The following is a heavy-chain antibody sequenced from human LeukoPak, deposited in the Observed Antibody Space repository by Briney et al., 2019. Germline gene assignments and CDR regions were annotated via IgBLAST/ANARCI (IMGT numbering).Heavy chain of an antibody. V-gene: IGHV1-18*01. CDR3: ARDQGYTSEWLDY. CDR1: GNTFSNYG. Sequence: ASVKVSCKASGNTFSNYGISWVRQAPGQGLEWMGWISGFNGYTRYAQNLQGRVTMTTDTSTSTAYMELRSLISDDTAVHYCARDQGYTSEWLDYWGQGTLVTVSS. CDR2: ISGFNGYT. D-gene: IGHD6-19*01. J-gene: IGHJ4*02.